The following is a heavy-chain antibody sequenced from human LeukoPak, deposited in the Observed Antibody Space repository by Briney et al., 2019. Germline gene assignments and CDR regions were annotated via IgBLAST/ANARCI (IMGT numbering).Heavy chain of an antibody. J-gene: IGHJ5*02. CDR1: GGSISRYF. Sequence: PSETLSLTCTVSGGSISRYFWNWIRQPPGKGLEWIGYVHYSGDTSYNPSLKSRVSVSVDTSKNQFSLKLSSVTAADTAVYYCARALSSVGPGWFDPWGQGTLVTVSS. CDR3: ARALSSVGPGWFDP. D-gene: IGHD6-25*01. V-gene: IGHV4-59*01. CDR2: VHYSGDT.